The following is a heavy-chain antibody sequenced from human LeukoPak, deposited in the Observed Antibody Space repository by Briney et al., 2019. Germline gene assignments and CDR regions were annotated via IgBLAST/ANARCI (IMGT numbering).Heavy chain of an antibody. J-gene: IGHJ4*02. CDR3: AKDSSGWRSYFDY. V-gene: IGHV3-9*01. CDR2: ISWNSGSI. D-gene: IGHD6-19*01. CDR1: GFTFDDYA. Sequence: TGGSLRLSCAASGFTFDDYAMHWVRQAPGKGLEWVSGISWNSGSIGYADSVKGRFTISRDNAKNSLYLQMNSLRAEDTALYYCAKDSSGWRSYFDYWGQGTQVTVSS.